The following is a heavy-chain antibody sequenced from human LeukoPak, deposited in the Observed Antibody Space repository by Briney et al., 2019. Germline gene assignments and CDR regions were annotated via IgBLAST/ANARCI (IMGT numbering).Heavy chain of an antibody. J-gene: IGHJ6*03. CDR3: ARDADYYYYMDV. CDR1: GYTFTGYY. CDR2: INPNSGGT. V-gene: IGHV1-2*02. Sequence: ASVKVSCKASGYTFTGYYMHWVRQAPGQGLEWMGWINPNSGGTNYAQKFQGRVTMTRDTSISTAYMELSRLRSDDTAVYYCARDADYYYYMDVRGKGTTVTVSS.